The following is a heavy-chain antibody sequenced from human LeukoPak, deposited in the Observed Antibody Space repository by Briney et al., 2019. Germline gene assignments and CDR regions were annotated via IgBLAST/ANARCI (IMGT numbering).Heavy chain of an antibody. Sequence: GGPETLPCRVSILTYGVYAMSCVRRARGRAGEGVGFIRSKGYGGTREYGAAARHRLTIQRDDSKITAYQQLNSLKAEDTAVYYFSRLEKNLNADYWGQGTLVTVSS. CDR3: SRLEKNLNADY. CDR2: IRSKGYGGTR. J-gene: IGHJ4*02. D-gene: IGHD1-1*01. CDR1: ILTYGVYA. V-gene: IGHV3-49*04.